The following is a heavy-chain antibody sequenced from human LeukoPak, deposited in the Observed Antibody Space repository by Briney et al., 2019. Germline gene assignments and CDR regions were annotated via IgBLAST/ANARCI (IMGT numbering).Heavy chain of an antibody. CDR2: INHSGST. CDR3: ARWAYDYVWGSYRYVDY. V-gene: IGHV4-34*01. Sequence: SETLSLTCAGYGGSFSGYYWSWIRQPPGKGLEWIGEINHSGSTNYNPSLKSRVTISVDTSKNQFSLKLSSVTAADTAVYYCARWAYDYVWGSYRYVDYWGQGTLVTVSS. CDR1: GGSFSGYY. J-gene: IGHJ4*02. D-gene: IGHD3-16*02.